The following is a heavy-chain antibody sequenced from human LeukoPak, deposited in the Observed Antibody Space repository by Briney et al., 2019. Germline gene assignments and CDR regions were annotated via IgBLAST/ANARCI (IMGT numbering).Heavy chain of an antibody. CDR1: GFTFSSYW. D-gene: IGHD3-16*01. V-gene: IGHV3-74*01. J-gene: IGHJ4*02. Sequence: PGGSLRLSCAPSGFTFSSYWMHWVRQAPGRGLVWVSRISSDGSSTIHADSVKGRFTISRDNAKNTLYLQMNSLRAEDTAVYYCARDWGGYGPTSHDYWGQGTLVTVSS. CDR3: ARDWGGYGPTSHDY. CDR2: ISSDGSST.